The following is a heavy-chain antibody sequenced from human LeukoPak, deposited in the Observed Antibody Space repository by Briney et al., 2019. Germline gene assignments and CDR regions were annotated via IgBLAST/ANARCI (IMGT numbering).Heavy chain of an antibody. CDR2: ISSSSSYI. D-gene: IGHD1-26*01. CDR3: ARAVGAIGFDY. Sequence: WVRQAPGKGLEWVSSISSSSSYIYYADSVKGRFTISRDNAKNSLYLQMNSLRAEDTAVYYCARAVGAIGFDYWGQGTLVTVSS. J-gene: IGHJ4*02. V-gene: IGHV3-21*01.